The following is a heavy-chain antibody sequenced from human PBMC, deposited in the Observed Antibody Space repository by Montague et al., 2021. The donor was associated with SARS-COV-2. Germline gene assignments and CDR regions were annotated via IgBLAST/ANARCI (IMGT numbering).Heavy chain of an antibody. Sequence: CAISGDSVSSNIAAWNWIRRSPSRGLEWLGRTYYRSKWYNDYAVSVRGRITISPDTSKNQFSLQLNSVTPEDTAVYYCTQERGPGRTTWHYFDYWGQGTLVTVSS. CDR1: GDSVSSNIAA. V-gene: IGHV6-1*01. D-gene: IGHD1-14*01. CDR3: TQERGPGRTTWHYFDY. J-gene: IGHJ4*02. CDR2: TYYRSKWYN.